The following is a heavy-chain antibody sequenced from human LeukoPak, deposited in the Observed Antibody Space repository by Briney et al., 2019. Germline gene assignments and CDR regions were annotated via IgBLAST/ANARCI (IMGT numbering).Heavy chain of an antibody. V-gene: IGHV4-59*08. CDR1: GGSISSSS. CDR3: ARLSSDGYFEY. Sequence: PSETLSLTCTVSGGSISSSSWSWIQQPPGKGLEWIGHIHYSGITNYNPSLKSRVTISVDTSKNQFSLMLSSVTAADTAVYYCARLSSDGYFEYWGQGTLVTVSS. J-gene: IGHJ4*02. CDR2: IHYSGIT. D-gene: IGHD6-19*01.